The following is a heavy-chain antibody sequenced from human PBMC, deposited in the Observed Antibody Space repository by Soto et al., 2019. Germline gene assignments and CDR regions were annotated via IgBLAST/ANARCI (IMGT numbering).Heavy chain of an antibody. CDR2: IYYSGNT. V-gene: IGHV4-59*01. Sequence: QVQLQESGPGLVKPSETLSLTCTVSGGSISNYYWSWIRQPPGKGLECIGYIYYSGNTNSNPSLKSRVTISVDPSKNHFSLKLSSVTAADTAVYYCARSSSGWYGGYFDLWGRGTLVTVSS. D-gene: IGHD6-19*01. J-gene: IGHJ2*01. CDR3: ARSSSGWYGGYFDL. CDR1: GGSISNYY.